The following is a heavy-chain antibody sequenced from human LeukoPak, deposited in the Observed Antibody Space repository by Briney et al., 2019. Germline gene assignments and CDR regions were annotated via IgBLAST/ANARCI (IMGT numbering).Heavy chain of an antibody. J-gene: IGHJ4*02. V-gene: IGHV1-2*02. CDR3: ARDGPAQMVDFDY. D-gene: IGHD3-10*01. CDR1: GYTFSGTGWY. CDR2: IYPYTGAT. Sequence: GSVTVSCTSSGYTFSGTGWYLYWLRQAPGQGLECMGWIYPYTGATHYAQKFQGRVAMTRDTSISTAYMELSRLRPDDTAVYYCARDGPAQMVDFDYWGQGTLVTVSS.